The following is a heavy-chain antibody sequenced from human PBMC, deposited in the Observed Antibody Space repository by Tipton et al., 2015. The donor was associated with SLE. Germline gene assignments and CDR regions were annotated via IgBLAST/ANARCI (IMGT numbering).Heavy chain of an antibody. D-gene: IGHD5-24*01. J-gene: IGHJ5*02. CDR3: ARTMTRPLMWYDP. V-gene: IGHV4-59*01. CDR1: GGSISSNY. Sequence: TLSLTCSVSGGSISSNYWIWIRQPPGKGLEWIGYISDGGGTNHNPSLKSRVTISVDTSKTQFSLKLTSVTAADTAVYYCARTMTRPLMWYDPWGQGTLVTVS. CDR2: ISDGGGT.